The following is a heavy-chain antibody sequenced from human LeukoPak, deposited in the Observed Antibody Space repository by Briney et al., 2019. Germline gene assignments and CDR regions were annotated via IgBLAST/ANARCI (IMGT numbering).Heavy chain of an antibody. CDR1: GGSISSHY. CDR2: IYYSGST. CDR3: ATDIAAAADKYYYYYYMDV. J-gene: IGHJ6*03. V-gene: IGHV4-59*11. D-gene: IGHD6-13*01. Sequence: SETLSLTCTVSGGSISSHYWSWIRQPPGKGLEWIGYIYYSGSTNYNPSLKSRVTISVDTSKNQFSLKLSSVTAADTAVYYCATDIAAAADKYYYYYYMDVWGKGTTVTVS.